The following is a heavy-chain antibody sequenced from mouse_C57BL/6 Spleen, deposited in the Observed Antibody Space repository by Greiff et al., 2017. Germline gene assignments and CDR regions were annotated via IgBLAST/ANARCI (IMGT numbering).Heavy chain of an antibody. CDR2: INPGSGGT. Sequence: VQLQQSGAELVRPGTSVKVSCKASGYAFTNYLIEWVKQRPGQGLEWIGVINPGSGGTNYNEKFKGKATLTADKSSSTAYMQLSSRTSEDSAVYFCARGGYDVFDYWGQGTTLTVSS. J-gene: IGHJ2*01. V-gene: IGHV1-54*01. CDR3: ARGGYDVFDY. CDR1: GYAFTNYL. D-gene: IGHD2-2*01.